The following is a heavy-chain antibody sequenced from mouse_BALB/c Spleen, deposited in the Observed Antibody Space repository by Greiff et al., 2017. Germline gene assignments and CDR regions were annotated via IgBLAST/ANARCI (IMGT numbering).Heavy chain of an antibody. CDR2: ISSGGGST. J-gene: IGHJ4*01. V-gene: IGHV5-12-1*01. Sequence: EVHLVESGGGLVKPGGSLKLSCAASGFAFSSYDMSWVRQTPEKRLEWVAYISSGGGSTYYPDTVKGRFTISRDNAKNTLYLQMSSLKSEDTAMYYCATLYYGSSPSYAMDYWGQGTSVTVSS. CDR1: GFAFSSYD. CDR3: ATLYYGSSPSYAMDY. D-gene: IGHD1-1*01.